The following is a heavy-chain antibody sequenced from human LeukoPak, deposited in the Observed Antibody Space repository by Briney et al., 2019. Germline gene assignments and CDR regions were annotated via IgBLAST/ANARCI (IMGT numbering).Heavy chain of an antibody. V-gene: IGHV3-49*04. CDR2: IRSKAYGGTI. CDR3: GRGPILLWIHNGIDV. Sequence: GGSLRLSCAAYGFIFGDHAMSWVRQAPGKGLEWVGFIRSKAYGGTIEYAASVQGRFTISRDDSKRIAYLQMNSLETEDTAVYYCGRGPILLWIHNGIDVWGPGTTVTVSS. CDR1: GFIFGDHA. J-gene: IGHJ6*02. D-gene: IGHD3-10*01.